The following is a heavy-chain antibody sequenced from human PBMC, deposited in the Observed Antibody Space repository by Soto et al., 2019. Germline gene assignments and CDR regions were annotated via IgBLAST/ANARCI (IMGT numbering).Heavy chain of an antibody. CDR3: ARDRLGAYDSGGGGYAFDI. J-gene: IGHJ3*02. CDR2: VYNSGT. Sequence: QVQLQQSGPELVKPSQTLSLTCTVSGGSISSGGYYWTWIRQHPGKGLEYIGYVYNSGTFYSPSLKSRVTISGDPPKNQFSRKLGSVTAADTAVYYCARDRLGAYDSGGGGYAFDIWGQGTMVTVSS. CDR1: GGSISSGGYY. V-gene: IGHV4-31*03. D-gene: IGHD5-12*01.